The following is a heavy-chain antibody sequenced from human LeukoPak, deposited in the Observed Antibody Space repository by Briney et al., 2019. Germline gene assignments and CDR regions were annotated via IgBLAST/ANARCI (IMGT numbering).Heavy chain of an antibody. D-gene: IGHD3-3*01. J-gene: IGHJ5*02. Sequence: ASVKVSCKAPGYTFTNYGISWVRQAPGQWLEWMGWISIYNGNTDYAQKLRGRVTMTTDTSTSTAYMELRSLRSDDTAVYYCARITYDFWSGYYMPADPWGQGTLVTVSS. V-gene: IGHV1-18*01. CDR1: GYTFTNYG. CDR2: ISIYNGNT. CDR3: ARITYDFWSGYYMPADP.